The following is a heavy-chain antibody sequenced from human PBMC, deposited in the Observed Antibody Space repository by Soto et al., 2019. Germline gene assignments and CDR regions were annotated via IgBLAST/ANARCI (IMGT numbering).Heavy chain of an antibody. CDR1: GGFVSSGSYY. V-gene: IGHV4-34*01. CDR2: MSHSGGN. J-gene: IGHJ3*02. Sequence: QVQLQQWGAGLLKPSETLSLTCAVYGGFVSSGSYYWSWIRQPPGKGLEWIGEMSHSGGNHFNPSLKSRVTISVDTSKNQFSLKMSSVTAADTPQYYFARLERGTATTLVDAFDIWGPGTMVTVSS. CDR3: ARLERGTATTLVDAFDI. D-gene: IGHD1-1*01.